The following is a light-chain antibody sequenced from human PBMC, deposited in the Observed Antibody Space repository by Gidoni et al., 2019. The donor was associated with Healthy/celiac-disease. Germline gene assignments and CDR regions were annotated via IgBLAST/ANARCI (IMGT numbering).Light chain of an antibody. CDR2: KAS. V-gene: IGKV1-5*03. CDR3: QQYNSYSLT. J-gene: IGKJ3*01. CDR1: QSISSW. Sequence: DIQMTQSPSTLSASVGDRVTITCRASQSISSWLAWYQQKPGKAPKHLIYKASSLESGVPSRFSGSESGTEFTLTISSLQPDDFATYYCQQYNSYSLTFGPGTKVDIK.